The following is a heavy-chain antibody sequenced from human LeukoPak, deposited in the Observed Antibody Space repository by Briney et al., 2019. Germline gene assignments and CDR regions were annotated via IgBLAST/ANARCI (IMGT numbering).Heavy chain of an antibody. V-gene: IGHV3-15*01. CDR1: GFTFSSAW. J-gene: IGHJ4*02. CDR3: AADIPSAIYPIDF. Sequence: PGGSLRLSCTAPGFTFSSAWMSWVRQAPGKGLEWVGLIKSKADGETTHYAAPVKDRFTLSRDDSIRTLYLQMNNLKTEDTAVYYCAADIPSAIYPIDFWGQGALVTVST. D-gene: IGHD2-21*01. CDR2: IKSKADGETT.